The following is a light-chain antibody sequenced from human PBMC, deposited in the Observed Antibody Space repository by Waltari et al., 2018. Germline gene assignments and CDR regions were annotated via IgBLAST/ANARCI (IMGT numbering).Light chain of an antibody. CDR1: NIGSKS. Sequence: SYVVTQSPSVSVAPGETARITCGGDNIGSKSVHWYQQRPGQAPVLVISYGSDRPSGIPERFSGSNSGTTATLTISWVEAEDEADYYCLVWHSTIDHQGVFGGGTKLTVL. CDR2: YGS. V-gene: IGLV3-21*04. J-gene: IGLJ2*01. CDR3: LVWHSTIDHQGV.